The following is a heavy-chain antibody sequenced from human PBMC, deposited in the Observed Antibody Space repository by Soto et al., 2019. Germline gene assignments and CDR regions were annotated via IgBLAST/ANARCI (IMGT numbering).Heavy chain of an antibody. CDR1: GGSISSYY. V-gene: IGHV4-59*08. J-gene: IGHJ5*02. CDR3: ARQESGVPAADNWFDP. D-gene: IGHD2-2*01. Sequence: TLSLTCTVSGGSISSYYWSWIRQPPGKGLEGIGYIYYSGSTNYNPSLKRRVTISVDTSKNQFSLKLSSVTAADTAVYYCARQESGVPAADNWFDPWGQGTLVTVSS. CDR2: IYYSGST.